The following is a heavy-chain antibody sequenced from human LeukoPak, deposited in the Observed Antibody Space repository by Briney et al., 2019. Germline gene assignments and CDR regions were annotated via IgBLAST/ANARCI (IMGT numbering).Heavy chain of an antibody. D-gene: IGHD6-13*01. CDR3: ARVAVAAAGNWFDP. J-gene: IGHJ5*02. CDR1: GYTFTSYG. Sequence: GASVKVSCKACGYTFTSYGMSWVGQAPGQELDWMGWISAYNGNTNYAQKLRGRVTMTTDTSTSTAYMELRSLRSDDTAVYYCARVAVAAAGNWFDPWGQGTLVTVSS. V-gene: IGHV1-18*04. CDR2: ISAYNGNT.